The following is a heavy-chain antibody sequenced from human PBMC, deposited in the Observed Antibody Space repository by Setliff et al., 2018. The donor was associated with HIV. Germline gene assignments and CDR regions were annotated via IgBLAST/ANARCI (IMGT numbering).Heavy chain of an antibody. Sequence: GASVKVSCKASGYTFTGYYMHWVRQVPGQGLEWMGRINPNSGGTNYAQKFQGRVTMTRDTSISTAYMELSRLRSDDTAVYYCARGYGSGSYYNWFDPWGQGTLVTVSS. V-gene: IGHV1-2*06. CDR2: INPNSGGT. CDR1: GYTFTGYY. CDR3: ARGYGSGSYYNWFDP. D-gene: IGHD3-10*01. J-gene: IGHJ5*02.